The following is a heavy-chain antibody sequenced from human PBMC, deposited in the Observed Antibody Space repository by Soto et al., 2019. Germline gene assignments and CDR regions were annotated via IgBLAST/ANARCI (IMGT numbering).Heavy chain of an antibody. Sequence: ELQLVESGGGLVQPGGSLRLSCAASGFNVSANYMTWVRQAPGTGLEWVSFIFHGGDTFYADSVKDRFIISRDNSKNTLYLQMNSLRAEDTGVYYCARDRGCSGGSRFDYWGQGTLVTVSS. J-gene: IGHJ4*02. V-gene: IGHV3-66*01. D-gene: IGHD2-15*01. CDR3: ARDRGCSGGSRFDY. CDR1: GFNVSANY. CDR2: IFHGGDT.